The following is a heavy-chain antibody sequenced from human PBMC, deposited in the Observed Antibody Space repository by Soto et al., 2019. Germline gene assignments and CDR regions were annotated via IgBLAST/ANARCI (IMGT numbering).Heavy chain of an antibody. J-gene: IGHJ4*02. CDR2: IYWDDDK. V-gene: IGHV2-5*02. CDR3: ARRLTLNGHWNYGRFDY. CDR1: GISLTTYGVG. D-gene: IGHD1-7*01. Sequence: QITLKESGPTLVKPTQHLTQTCTLPGISLTTYGVGVGWIRQPPGEALEWLALIYWDDDKRDNPSLESRLTIINNSTNKLMVLTMANEDPVDSATYYCARRLTLNGHWNYGRFDYWGPGTLITVSS.